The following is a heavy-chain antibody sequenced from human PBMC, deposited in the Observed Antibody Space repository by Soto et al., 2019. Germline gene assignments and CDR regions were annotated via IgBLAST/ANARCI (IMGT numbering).Heavy chain of an antibody. V-gene: IGHV4-34*01. D-gene: IGHD6-19*01. Sequence: SETLSLTCAVYGGSFSGYYWSWIRQPPGKGLEWIGEINHSGSTNYNPSLKSRVTISVDTSKNQFSLKLSSVTAADTAVYYCARGLQGIAVAGTRGWFDPWGQGTLVTVSS. CDR3: ARGLQGIAVAGTRGWFDP. CDR2: INHSGST. CDR1: GGSFSGYY. J-gene: IGHJ5*02.